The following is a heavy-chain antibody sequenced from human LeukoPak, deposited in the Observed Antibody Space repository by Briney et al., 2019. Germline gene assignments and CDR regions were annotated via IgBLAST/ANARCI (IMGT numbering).Heavy chain of an antibody. J-gene: IGHJ3*02. CDR1: GFIFGDYT. Sequence: GGSLRLSCAASGFIFGDYTMNWVRQVPGRGLEWVSGINWNGGDTDYADSVRGRFTISRDNAKSSLHLQMNSLRAEDTALYYCANLDDSSGFYAFDIWGQGTMVTVSS. CDR2: INWNGGDT. V-gene: IGHV3-20*04. D-gene: IGHD3-22*01. CDR3: ANLDDSSGFYAFDI.